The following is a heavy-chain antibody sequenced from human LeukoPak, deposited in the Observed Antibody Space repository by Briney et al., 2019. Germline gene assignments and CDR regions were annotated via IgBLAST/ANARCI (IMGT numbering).Heavy chain of an antibody. Sequence: ASVKVSCKASGYTFTSYDINWVRQATGQGLEWMGWVNPNSGNTGYAQKFQGRVTMTRSTSISTAYMELSSLRSEDTAVYYCARGLAARPQRYPGRPLYYYMDVWGKGTTVTVSS. J-gene: IGHJ6*03. CDR2: VNPNSGNT. D-gene: IGHD6-6*01. CDR1: GYTFTSYD. CDR3: ARGLAARPQRYPGRPLYYYMDV. V-gene: IGHV1-8*01.